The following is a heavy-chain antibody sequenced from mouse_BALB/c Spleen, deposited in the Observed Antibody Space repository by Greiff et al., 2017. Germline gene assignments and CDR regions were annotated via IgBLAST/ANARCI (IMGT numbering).Heavy chain of an antibody. CDR2: SRNKANDYTT. CDR3: ARYLHYYGYGFAY. Sequence: EVKVVESGGGLVQPGGSLRLSCATSGFTFSDFYMEWVRQPPGKRLEWIAASRNKANDYTTEYSASVKGLFIVSRDTSQSILYLQMNALRAEDTAIYYCARYLHYYGYGFAYWGQGTLVTVSA. CDR1: GFTFSDFY. V-gene: IGHV7-1*02. D-gene: IGHD1-2*01. J-gene: IGHJ3*01.